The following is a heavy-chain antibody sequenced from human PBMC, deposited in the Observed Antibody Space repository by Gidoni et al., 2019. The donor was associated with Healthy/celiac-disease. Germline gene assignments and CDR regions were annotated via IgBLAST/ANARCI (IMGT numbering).Heavy chain of an antibody. V-gene: IGHV3-21*01. J-gene: IGHJ4*02. CDR3: ARVEAVAGTEDY. CDR2: ISSSSSYI. CDR1: RFTFSSYS. D-gene: IGHD6-19*01. Sequence: EVQLVESGWGLVKPGGSLRLSCAASRFTFSSYSMNWVRQAPGKGLEWVSSISSSSSYIYYADSVKGRFTISRDNAKNSLYLQMNSLRAEDTAVYYCARVEAVAGTEDYWGQGTLVTVSS.